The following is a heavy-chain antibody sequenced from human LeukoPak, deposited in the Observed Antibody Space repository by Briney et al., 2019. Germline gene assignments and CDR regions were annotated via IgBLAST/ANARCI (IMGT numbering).Heavy chain of an antibody. CDR2: GYYSGNT. CDR3: ARHMVIAHFFDY. CDR1: GDSISSGTYY. J-gene: IGHJ4*02. Sequence: SETLSLICSVSGDSISSGTYYWGWIRQSPGKGPEWIGSGYYSGNTYYNPSLKSRVTISVDTSKNHFSLNLTSVTAADTAIYYCARHMVIAHFFDYWGQGILVTVSS. D-gene: IGHD2-15*01. V-gene: IGHV4-39*01.